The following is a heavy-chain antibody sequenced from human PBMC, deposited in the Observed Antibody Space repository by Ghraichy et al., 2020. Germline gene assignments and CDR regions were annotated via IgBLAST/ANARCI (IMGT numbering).Heavy chain of an antibody. D-gene: IGHD3-22*01. CDR1: GGSISSGGYY. CDR3: AKTYYYDSSGSPGWYFDL. J-gene: IGHJ2*01. Sequence: SETLSLTCTVSGGSISSGGYYWSWIRQHPGKGLEWIGYIYYSGSTYYNPSLKSRVTISVDTSKNQFSLKLSSVTAADTAVYYCAKTYYYDSSGSPGWYFDLWGRGTLVTVSS. V-gene: IGHV4-31*03. CDR2: IYYSGST.